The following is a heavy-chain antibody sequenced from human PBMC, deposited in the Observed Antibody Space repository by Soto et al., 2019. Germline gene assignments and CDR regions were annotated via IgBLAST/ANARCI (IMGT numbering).Heavy chain of an antibody. CDR3: ASYSSSGYSYYYGMDV. Sequence: QVQLVHSGAEVKKPGSSVKVSCKASGGTFSSYAISWVRQAPGQGLEWMGGIIPIFGTANYAQKVQGRVTITAHDSTSTAYLELSSLSSEDTAVYYCASYSSSGYSYYYGMDVWGQGTTVTVSS. D-gene: IGHD3-22*01. V-gene: IGHV1-69*01. J-gene: IGHJ6*02. CDR2: IIPIFGTA. CDR1: GGTFSSYA.